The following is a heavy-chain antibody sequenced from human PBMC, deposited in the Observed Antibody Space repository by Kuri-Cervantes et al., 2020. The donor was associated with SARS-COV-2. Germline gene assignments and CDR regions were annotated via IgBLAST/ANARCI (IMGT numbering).Heavy chain of an antibody. CDR1: GGSISSSNW. CDR2: IYHSGST. J-gene: IGHJ4*02. D-gene: IGHD3-3*01. V-gene: IGHV4-4*02. Sequence: SEILSLTCAVSGGSISSSNWWSWVRQPPGKGLEWIGEIYHSGSTNYNPSLKSRVTISVDKSKNQFSLKLSSVTAADTAVYYCARRYYDFWSGPSHLDYWGQGTLVTVSS. CDR3: ARRYYDFWSGPSHLDY.